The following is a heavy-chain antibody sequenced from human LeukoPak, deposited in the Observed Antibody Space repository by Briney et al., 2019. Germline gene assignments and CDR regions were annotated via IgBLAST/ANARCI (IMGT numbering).Heavy chain of an antibody. D-gene: IGHD3-3*01. CDR1: GGSISSSSYY. Sequence: WETLSLTCTVSGGSISSSSYYWGWIRQPPGKGLEWIGSIYYSGSTYYNPSLKSRVTISVDTSKNQFSLKLSSVTAADTAVYYCARIRYDFWNHFNWFDPWGQGTLVTVSS. V-gene: IGHV4-39*07. CDR3: ARIRYDFWNHFNWFDP. J-gene: IGHJ5*02. CDR2: IYYSGST.